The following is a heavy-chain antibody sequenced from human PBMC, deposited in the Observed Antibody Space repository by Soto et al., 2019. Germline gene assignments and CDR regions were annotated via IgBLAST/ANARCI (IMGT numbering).Heavy chain of an antibody. J-gene: IGHJ5*02. V-gene: IGHV4-31*03. Sequence: QVQLQESGPGLVKPSETLSLTCTVSGGSISSGGYYWSWIRQHPGKGLEWIGYISYSGTTYYNPSLTSRVTISVDTSKNQFSLKLSSVSAADTALYYCARCSLVVVPAPGFDPWGRGTLVTVSS. CDR3: ARCSLVVVPAPGFDP. D-gene: IGHD2-2*01. CDR1: GGSISSGGYY. CDR2: ISYSGTT.